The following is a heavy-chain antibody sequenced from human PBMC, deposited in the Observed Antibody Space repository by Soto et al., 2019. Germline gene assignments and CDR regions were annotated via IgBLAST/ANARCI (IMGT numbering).Heavy chain of an antibody. D-gene: IGHD6-13*01. CDR3: ARDRRAAAGGGDFDY. CDR2: ISSSGSTI. V-gene: IGHV3-11*01. Sequence: PGGSLRLSCAASGFTFSDYYMSWIRQAPGKGLEWVSYISSSGSTIYYADSVKGRFTISRDNAKNSLYLQMNSRRAEDTAVYYWARDRRAAAGGGDFDYWGQGTLVTVSS. CDR1: GFTFSDYY. J-gene: IGHJ4*02.